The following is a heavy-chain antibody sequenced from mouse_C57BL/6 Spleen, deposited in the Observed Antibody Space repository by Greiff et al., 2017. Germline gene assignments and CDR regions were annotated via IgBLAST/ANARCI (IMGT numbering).Heavy chain of an antibody. CDR1: GFTFSSYG. V-gene: IGHV5-6*01. D-gene: IGHD2-2*01. Sequence: EVKLVESGGDLVKPGGSLKLSCAASGFTFSSYGMSWVRQTPDKRLEWVATISSGGSYNYYPDSVKGRFTISRDNAKNTLYLQMSSLKSEDTAMYYCARHEGGYYRYFDVWGTGTTVTVSS. CDR3: ARHEGGYYRYFDV. CDR2: ISSGGSYN. J-gene: IGHJ1*03.